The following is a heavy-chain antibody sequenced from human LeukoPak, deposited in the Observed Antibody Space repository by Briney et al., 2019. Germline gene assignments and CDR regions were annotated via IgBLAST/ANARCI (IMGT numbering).Heavy chain of an antibody. V-gene: IGHV4-39*01. Sequence: SETLSLTCTVSGDSISSSSYNWGWIRQPPGKGLEWIGNMYCSGSTYYNPSLKSRVAISVDTSKNQFSLKLSSVTAADTAVYYCARISKTLAYCGGDCYYWGQGTLVTVSS. CDR1: GDSISSSSYN. CDR2: MYCSGST. CDR3: ARISKTLAYCGGDCYY. D-gene: IGHD2-21*02. J-gene: IGHJ4*02.